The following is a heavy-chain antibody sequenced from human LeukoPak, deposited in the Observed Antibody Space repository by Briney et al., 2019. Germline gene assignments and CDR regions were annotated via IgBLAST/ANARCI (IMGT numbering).Heavy chain of an antibody. CDR3: ALYYYDSSGYYY. CDR1: GYTFTSYG. V-gene: IGHV1-69*04. J-gene: IGHJ4*02. Sequence: SVKVSCKASGYTFTSYGISWVRQAPGQGLEWMGRIIPILGIANYAQKFQGRVTITADKSTSTAYMELSSLRSEDTAVYYCALYYYDSSGYYYWGQGTLVTVSS. CDR2: IIPILGIA. D-gene: IGHD3-22*01.